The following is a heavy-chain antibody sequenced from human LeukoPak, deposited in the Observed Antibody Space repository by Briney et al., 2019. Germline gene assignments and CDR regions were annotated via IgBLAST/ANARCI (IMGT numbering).Heavy chain of an antibody. CDR3: AKDRYCTSSSCPIAY. CDR2: ISSNSDDI. Sequence: GGSLRLSCVGSGFNFDEYAMHWVRQPPGKGLEWVSGISSNSDDIGYADSVKGRFTISRDSAKKSLYLQMNSLRAEDTALYYCAKDRYCTSSSCPIAYWGRGTLVTVSS. J-gene: IGHJ4*02. V-gene: IGHV3-9*01. D-gene: IGHD2-15*01. CDR1: GFNFDEYA.